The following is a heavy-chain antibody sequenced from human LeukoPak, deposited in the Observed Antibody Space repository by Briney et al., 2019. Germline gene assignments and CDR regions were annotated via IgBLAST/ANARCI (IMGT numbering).Heavy chain of an antibody. CDR1: GFTFRHNW. V-gene: IGHV3-7*03. J-gene: IGHJ4*02. CDR3: AREGYYGSGSFDY. D-gene: IGHD3-10*01. Sequence: GGSLRLSCEVSGFTFRHNWMSWLRQTPGKGLEWLANINEDGSVKYYVDSVKGRFTISRDNAKDSLYLQMNSLRAEDTAVYYCAREGYYGSGSFDYWGQGTLVTVSS. CDR2: INEDGSVK.